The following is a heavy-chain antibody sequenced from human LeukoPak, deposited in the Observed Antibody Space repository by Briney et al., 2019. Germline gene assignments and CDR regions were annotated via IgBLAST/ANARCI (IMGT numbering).Heavy chain of an antibody. CDR1: GGTFSSCA. V-gene: IGHV1-69*13. D-gene: IGHD2-21*02. CDR2: IIPIFGTT. Sequence: VASVKVSCTASGGTFSSCAIGWVRQAPGQGLEWMGGIIPIFGTTKYAQTFQGRVTITSDESTSTAYMELSSLRSEDTAVYYCASRGGVTQVNDYYYFAMDVWGQGTTVTVSS. CDR3: ASRGGVTQVNDYYYFAMDV. J-gene: IGHJ6*02.